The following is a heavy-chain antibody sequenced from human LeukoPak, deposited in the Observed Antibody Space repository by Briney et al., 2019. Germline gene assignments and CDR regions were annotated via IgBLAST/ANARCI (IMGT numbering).Heavy chain of an antibody. D-gene: IGHD1-26*01. CDR3: ASFIVGATPLGFDAFDI. V-gene: IGHV4-39*07. J-gene: IGHJ3*02. CDR2: IYYSGST. CDR1: GGSISSSSYY. Sequence: SETLSLTCTVSGGSISSSSYYWGWIRQPPGKGLEWIGSIYYSGSTYYNPSLKSRVTISVDTSKNQFSLKLSSVTAADTAVYHCASFIVGATPLGFDAFDIWGQGTMVTVSS.